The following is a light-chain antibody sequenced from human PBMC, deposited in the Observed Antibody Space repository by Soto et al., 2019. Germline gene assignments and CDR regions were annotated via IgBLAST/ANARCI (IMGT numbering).Light chain of an antibody. CDR1: SSNIGTNT. J-gene: IGLJ2*01. CDR3: AAWDVSLVV. CDR2: SDN. V-gene: IGLV1-44*01. Sequence: QPVLTQPPSASGTPGQRGTISCSGSSSNIGTNTVIWYQQLPGAAPKLLIYSDNQRPSGVPDRFSGSKSGTSASLAISGLQSEDEAAYFCAAWDVSLVVFGGGTKLTVL.